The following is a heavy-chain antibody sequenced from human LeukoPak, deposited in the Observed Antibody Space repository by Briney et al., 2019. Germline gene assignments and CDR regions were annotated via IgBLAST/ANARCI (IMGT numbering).Heavy chain of an antibody. CDR2: INSDGSST. CDR3: ARAGYCSSTSCYYYYGMDV. V-gene: IGHV3-74*01. CDR1: GFTFSSYW. Sequence: GGSLRLSCAASGFTFSSYWMHWVRQAPGKGLVWVSRINSDGSSTSYADSVKGRFTISRDNAKNSLYLQMNSLRAEDTAVYYCARAGYCSSTSCYYYYGMDVWGQGTTVTVSS. D-gene: IGHD2-2*01. J-gene: IGHJ6*02.